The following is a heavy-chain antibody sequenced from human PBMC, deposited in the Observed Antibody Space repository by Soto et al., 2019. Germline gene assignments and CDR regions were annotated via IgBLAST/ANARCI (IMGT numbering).Heavy chain of an antibody. Sequence: ASVKVSCKASGYTFTSYAMLWVRQAPGQRLEWMGWINPSGGSTSYAQKFQGRVTMTRDTSTSTVYMELSSLRSEDTAVYYCARDGRMNYYDSSGYYHFDYWGQGTLVTVSS. J-gene: IGHJ4*02. D-gene: IGHD3-22*01. CDR2: INPSGGST. V-gene: IGHV1-46*01. CDR3: ARDGRMNYYDSSGYYHFDY. CDR1: GYTFTSYA.